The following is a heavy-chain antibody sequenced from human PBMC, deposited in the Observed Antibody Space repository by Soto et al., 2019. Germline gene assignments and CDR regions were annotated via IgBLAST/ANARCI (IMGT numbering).Heavy chain of an antibody. CDR1: GGSIRSQE. V-gene: IGHV4-59*08. J-gene: IGHJ3*02. Sequence: PSESLALTRTVCGGSIRSQEGGWIRQPPGKGLEWIGYIYYSGSTNYNPSLKSRVTISVDTSKNQFSLKLSSVTAADTAVYYCARRGGRGYDILTGPHYAFDIWGQGTMVTVSS. D-gene: IGHD3-9*01. CDR2: IYYSGST. CDR3: ARRGGRGYDILTGPHYAFDI.